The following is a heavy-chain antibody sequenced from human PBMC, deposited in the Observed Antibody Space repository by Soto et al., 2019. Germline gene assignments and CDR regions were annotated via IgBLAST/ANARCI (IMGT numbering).Heavy chain of an antibody. Sequence: QVQLVQSGAEVKKPGASVKVSCKASGYTFTGYYMHWVRQAPGQGLERMGWINPNSGGTNYAQKFQGRVTMTRDTSISTAYMELSRLRSDDTAVYYCAGTDSSSSRYYYYGMDVWGQGTTVTVSS. CDR2: INPNSGGT. V-gene: IGHV1-2*02. D-gene: IGHD6-6*01. CDR3: AGTDSSSSRYYYYGMDV. J-gene: IGHJ6*02. CDR1: GYTFTGYY.